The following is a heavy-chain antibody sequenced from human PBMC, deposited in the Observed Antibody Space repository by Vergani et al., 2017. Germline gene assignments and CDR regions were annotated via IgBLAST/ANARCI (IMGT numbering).Heavy chain of an antibody. CDR1: GYTFTSYD. CDR3: ARNTYYDFWSGAEYFQH. CDR2: MNPNSGNT. Sequence: QVQLVQSGAEVKKPGASVKVSCKASGYTFTSYDINWVRQATRQGLEWMGWMNPNSGNTGYAQKFQGRVTMTRNTSISTAYMELSSLRSEDTAVYYCARNTYYDFWSGAEYFQHWGQGTLVTVSS. J-gene: IGHJ1*01. V-gene: IGHV1-8*01. D-gene: IGHD3-3*01.